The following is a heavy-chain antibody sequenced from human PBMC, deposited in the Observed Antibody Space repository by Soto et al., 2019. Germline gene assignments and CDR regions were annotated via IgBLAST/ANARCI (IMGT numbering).Heavy chain of an antibody. J-gene: IGHJ4*02. D-gene: IGHD2-8*01. CDR3: ASDNGPYAY. Sequence: GGSLRLSCVASGFTFSTYWMHWVRQAPGKGLVWVSHINSDGSSTGYADSVKGRFTISRDNAKNTLYLQMNSLRAEDTAVYYCASDNGPYAYWGQGTLVTVSS. CDR1: GFTFSTYW. V-gene: IGHV3-74*01. CDR2: INSDGSST.